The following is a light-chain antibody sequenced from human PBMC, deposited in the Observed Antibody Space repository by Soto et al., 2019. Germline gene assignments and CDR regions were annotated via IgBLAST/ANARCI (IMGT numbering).Light chain of an antibody. J-gene: IGLJ3*02. CDR3: TSYTTSSTWV. V-gene: IGLV2-14*01. CDR1: SSDVGAYNY. Sequence: QSALTQPASVSGSPGQSITISCTGTSSDVGAYNYVSWYQQYPGKAHKLMISEVSNRPSGVSNRFSGSKSGNTASLTISGLQAEDEANYYCTSYTTSSTWVFGGGTKLTVL. CDR2: EVS.